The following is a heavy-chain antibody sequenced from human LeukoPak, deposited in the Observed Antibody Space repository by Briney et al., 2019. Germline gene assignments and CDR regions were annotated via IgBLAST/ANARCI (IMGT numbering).Heavy chain of an antibody. CDR3: ARDTGCAGGTCSLFYDY. D-gene: IGHD2-15*01. Sequence: GGSLRLSCAASGFTFSTYWMTWVRQAPGKGLEWVANMKPDGSQKYYVDSVKGRFTISRDNAKNSLYLQMDSLRAEDTAVYYCARDTGCAGGTCSLFYDYWGQGTLVTVSS. V-gene: IGHV3-7*01. J-gene: IGHJ4*02. CDR1: GFTFSTYW. CDR2: MKPDGSQK.